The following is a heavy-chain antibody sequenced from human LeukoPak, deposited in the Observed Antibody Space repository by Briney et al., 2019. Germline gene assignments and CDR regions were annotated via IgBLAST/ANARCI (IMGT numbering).Heavy chain of an antibody. V-gene: IGHV3-21*01. CDR1: GFTFSSYS. D-gene: IGHD3-3*01. Sequence: GGSLRLSCAASGFTFSSYSMNWVRQAPGKGLEWVSSISSSSSYIYYADSVKGRFTISRDNAKNSLYLQMNSLRAEDTAVYYCARDRESVTYYDFWSGHAFDIWGQGTMVTVSS. CDR2: ISSSSSYI. CDR3: ARDRESVTYYDFWSGHAFDI. J-gene: IGHJ3*02.